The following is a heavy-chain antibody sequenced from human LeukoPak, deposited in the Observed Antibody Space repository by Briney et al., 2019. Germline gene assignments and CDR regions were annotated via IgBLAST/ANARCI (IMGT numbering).Heavy chain of an antibody. J-gene: IGHJ4*02. CDR2: ITSSSSSI. D-gene: IGHD3-16*01. CDR3: ASGDYMDS. V-gene: IGHV3-48*01. Sequence: GGSLRLSCAASGFTLSTYSMNWVRQAPGKGLEWVSYITSSSSSIYYADSVKGRFTISRDNAKNSLYLQMNSLRAEDTAVYYCASGDYMDSWGQGTLVTVSS. CDR1: GFTLSTYS.